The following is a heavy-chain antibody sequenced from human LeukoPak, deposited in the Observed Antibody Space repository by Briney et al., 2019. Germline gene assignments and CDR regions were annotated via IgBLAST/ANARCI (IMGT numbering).Heavy chain of an antibody. Sequence: GGSLRLSCAASGFTLDDYGMSWVRHAPGKGLEGVSGINWNGGSTEYADSVKGRFTISRDNAKNSLYVQMNSLRAQDRAVFYCAIYLPYCSSISCYYLGGFCFWGQGTLVTGSS. CDR2: INWNGGST. V-gene: IGHV3-20*04. J-gene: IGHJ4*02. CDR1: GFTLDDYG. CDR3: AIYLPYCSSISCYYLGGFCF. D-gene: IGHD2-2*01.